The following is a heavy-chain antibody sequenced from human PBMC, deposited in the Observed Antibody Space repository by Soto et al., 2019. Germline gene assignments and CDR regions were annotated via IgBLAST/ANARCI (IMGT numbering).Heavy chain of an antibody. D-gene: IGHD3-9*01. J-gene: IGHJ3*02. Sequence: PSETLSLTGAVYGGSFSGYYWSWIRQPPGKGLEWIGEINHSGNTNYSPPLKSRVSISIDTSKKQFSLNLASVSAGDTAVYYCARGGSNDWQVAFDIWGQGTMVTVSS. CDR3: ARGGSNDWQVAFDI. V-gene: IGHV4-34*01. CDR2: INHSGNT. CDR1: GGSFSGYY.